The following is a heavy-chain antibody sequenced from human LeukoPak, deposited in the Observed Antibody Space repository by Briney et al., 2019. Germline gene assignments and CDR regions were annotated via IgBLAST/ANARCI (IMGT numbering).Heavy chain of an antibody. CDR2: IYHGGST. CDR3: ARGQLFDY. V-gene: IGHV4-38-2*01. J-gene: IGHJ4*02. Sequence: SETLSLTCAVSGYSISSGYYRGWIRQPPGKGLEWIGIIYHGGSTYYNPSLKSRVTISVDTSKNHFSLKLSSVTATDTAVYYCARGQLFDYWGQGTLVTVSS. CDR1: GYSISSGYY. D-gene: IGHD3-10*01.